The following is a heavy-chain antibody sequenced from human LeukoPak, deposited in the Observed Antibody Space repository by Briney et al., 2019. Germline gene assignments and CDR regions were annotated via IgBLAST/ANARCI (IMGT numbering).Heavy chain of an antibody. V-gene: IGHV3-23*01. D-gene: IGHD3-22*01. Sequence: GGSLRLSCAASGFTFSSYAMSWVRQAPGKGLEWVSAISGSGNTTYYADSVKGRFTISRDNSKNTLYLQMNSLRAEDTAVYYCARETYYYDSSGYDNFDYWGQGTLVTVSS. CDR3: ARETYYYDSSGYDNFDY. CDR1: GFTFSSYA. CDR2: ISGSGNTT. J-gene: IGHJ4*02.